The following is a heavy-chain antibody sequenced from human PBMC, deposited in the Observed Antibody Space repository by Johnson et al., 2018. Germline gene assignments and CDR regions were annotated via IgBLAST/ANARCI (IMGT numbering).Heavy chain of an antibody. CDR3: AKDHSPAVANFYYDGMDV. V-gene: IGHV3-23*04. CDR1: GFTFSSYA. CDR2: ISGSGGST. Sequence: QLVESGGGLVQPGGSLRLSCAASGFTFSSYAMSWVRQAPGKGLEWVSAISGSGGSTYYADSVKGRFTISGDNSKNTLYLQMNSLRAEDTAVYYCAKDHSPAVANFYYDGMDVWGQGTTVTVSS. D-gene: IGHD6-19*01. J-gene: IGHJ6*02.